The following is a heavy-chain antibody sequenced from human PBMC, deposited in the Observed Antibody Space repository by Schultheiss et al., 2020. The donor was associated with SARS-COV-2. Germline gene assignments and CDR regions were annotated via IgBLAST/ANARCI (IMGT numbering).Heavy chain of an antibody. CDR1: GFTFSISG. D-gene: IGHD4-17*01. Sequence: GSLRLSCAASGFTFSISGMHWVRQAPGKGLEWVSRINAGGTDPYYADSVKGRFTISRDNAKNTLYLQMNGLRAEDTAMYYCSRNFDYGDNDAFDIWGQGTMVTVSS. CDR2: INAGGTDP. J-gene: IGHJ3*02. V-gene: IGHV3-74*01. CDR3: SRNFDYGDNDAFDI.